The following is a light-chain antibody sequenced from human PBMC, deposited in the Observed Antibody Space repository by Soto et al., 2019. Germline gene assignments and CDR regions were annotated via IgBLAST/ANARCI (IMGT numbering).Light chain of an antibody. CDR1: SGDVGGYDY. CDR2: EVT. J-gene: IGLJ1*01. Sequence: QSVLTQPASVSGSPGQSIAISCTGTSGDVGGYDYVSWYQQHPDKAPKLMIYEVTKRPSWVSNRFSGSKSGNTASLTISGLQPEDEADYYCSSHSSGSIRVFGSGTKVTDL. CDR3: SSHSSGSIRV. V-gene: IGLV2-14*01.